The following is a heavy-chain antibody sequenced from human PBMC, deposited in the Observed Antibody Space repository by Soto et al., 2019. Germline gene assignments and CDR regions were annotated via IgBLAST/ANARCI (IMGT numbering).Heavy chain of an antibody. Sequence: QVQVVESGGGVVQPGGSLRLSCTASGFSLSRYGLHWIRQAPGKGLEWVAGLWSNGITRSYADSMKGRFTISRDTSENMLYLQMNSLGAEDTAVYYCARDLSYWSLLIDHWGQGTLVTVSS. CDR2: LWSNGITR. D-gene: IGHD2-8*02. J-gene: IGHJ4*02. CDR1: GFSLSRYG. V-gene: IGHV3-33*01. CDR3: ARDLSYWSLLIDH.